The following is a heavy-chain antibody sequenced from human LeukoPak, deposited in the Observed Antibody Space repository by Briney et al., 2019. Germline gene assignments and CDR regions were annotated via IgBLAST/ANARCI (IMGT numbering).Heavy chain of an antibody. J-gene: IGHJ4*02. Sequence: ASVKVSCKASGYTLTDYYMHWVRQAPGQGLEWMGRINPNSGGTNYAQKFQGRVTMTRDTSISTVYMELSRLRSDDTAVYYCARTGIAAAGIDYWGQGTLVTVSS. CDR3: ARTGIAAAGIDY. CDR1: GYTLTDYY. D-gene: IGHD6-13*01. CDR2: INPNSGGT. V-gene: IGHV1-2*06.